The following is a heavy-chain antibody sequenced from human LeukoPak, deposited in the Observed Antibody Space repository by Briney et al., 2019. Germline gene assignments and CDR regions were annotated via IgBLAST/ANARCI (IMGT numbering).Heavy chain of an antibody. CDR3: ANGYYGNGGAFDI. V-gene: IGHV3-53*01. Sequence: GGSLRLSCAASGFTFSNAWMNWVRQAPGKGLEWVSVIYSGGTTYYADSVKGRFTISRDNSKNTLYLQMNSLRAEDTAVYYCANGYYGNGGAFDIWGQGTMVTVSS. D-gene: IGHD3-10*01. CDR2: IYSGGTT. CDR1: GFTFSNAW. J-gene: IGHJ3*02.